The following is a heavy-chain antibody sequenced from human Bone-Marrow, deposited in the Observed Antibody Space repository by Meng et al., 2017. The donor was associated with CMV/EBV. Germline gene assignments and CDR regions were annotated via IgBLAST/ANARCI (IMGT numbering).Heavy chain of an antibody. V-gene: IGHV1-18*01. CDR2: ISTYNGNT. J-gene: IGHJ4*02. CDR1: RYILINFG. D-gene: IGHD6-13*01. Sequence: DSVRVSCKACRYILINFGFSWVRQAPGQGLQWMGWISTYNGNTNYAQRLQGRVTLTTDTSTSTAYMELRSLRSDDTAVYYCARVPLVGSSWYYAGGTNDYWGQGTLVTVSS. CDR3: ARVPLVGSSWYYAGGTNDY.